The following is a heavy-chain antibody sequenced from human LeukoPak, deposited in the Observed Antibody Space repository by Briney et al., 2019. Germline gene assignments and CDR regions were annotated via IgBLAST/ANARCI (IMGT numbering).Heavy chain of an antibody. D-gene: IGHD1-14*01. CDR3: ARGGPGAYFDY. J-gene: IGHJ4*02. CDR2: ISYGGNNR. CDR1: RFTFSSYG. V-gene: IGHV3-30*03. Sequence: PGGSLRLSCAASRFTFSSYGMHWVRQAPGKGLEWVAVISYGGNNRYYADSVKGRFTISRDNAKNTLFLQMNSLRAEDTAVFYCARGGPGAYFDYWGQGTLVTVSS.